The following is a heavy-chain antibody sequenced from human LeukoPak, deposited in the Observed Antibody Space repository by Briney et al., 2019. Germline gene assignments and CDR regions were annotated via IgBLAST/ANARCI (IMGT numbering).Heavy chain of an antibody. D-gene: IGHD3-22*01. Sequence: PSETLSLTCTVSGGSISSYYWIWIRQPPGKGLEWIGYIYYSGSTNYNPSLKSRVTISVDTSKNQFSLKLSSVTAADTAVYYCARAGYYDSSGYYSYWGQGTLVTVSS. CDR2: IYYSGST. V-gene: IGHV4-59*13. J-gene: IGHJ4*02. CDR3: ARAGYYDSSGYYSY. CDR1: GGSISSYY.